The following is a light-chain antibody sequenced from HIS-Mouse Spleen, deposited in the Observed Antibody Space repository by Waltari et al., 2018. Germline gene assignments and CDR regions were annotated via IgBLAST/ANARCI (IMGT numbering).Light chain of an antibody. J-gene: IGLJ1*01. V-gene: IGLV1-44*01. CDR3: AAWDDSLNGNYV. Sequence: QSVLTQPPSASGTPGQRVTISCSGSSSNIGSNTVNWYQQLPGTAPKLLIHSNNQPPSGVPDRFSGSKSGTSASLAISGLQSEDEADYYCAAWDDSLNGNYVFGTGTKVTVL. CDR1: SSNIGSNT. CDR2: SNN.